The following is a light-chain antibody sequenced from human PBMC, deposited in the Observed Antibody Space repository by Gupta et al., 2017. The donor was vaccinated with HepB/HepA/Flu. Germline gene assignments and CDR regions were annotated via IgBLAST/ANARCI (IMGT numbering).Light chain of an antibody. V-gene: IGLV1-40*01. J-gene: IGLJ1*01. Sequence: PKLLIFGYSHRPSGVPDRFSCSKSDTSASLAITGLQAEDEADYYCQSYDSSLSAYVFGPGTKVTVL. CDR3: QSYDSSLSAYV. CDR2: GYS.